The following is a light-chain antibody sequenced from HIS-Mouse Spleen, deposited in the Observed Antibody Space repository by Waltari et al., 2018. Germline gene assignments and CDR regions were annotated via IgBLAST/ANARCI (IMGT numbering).Light chain of an antibody. CDR2: EGS. CDR3: CSYAGSSTFE. V-gene: IGLV2-23*03. Sequence: QSALTQPASVSGSPGQSITISCTGTSSDVGSYHLVSWYQQHPGKAPKLMIYEGSKRPSGVSNRFSGSKSGNTASLTISGLQAEDEADYYCCSYAGSSTFEFGGGTKLTVL. CDR1: SSDVGSYHL. J-gene: IGLJ3*02.